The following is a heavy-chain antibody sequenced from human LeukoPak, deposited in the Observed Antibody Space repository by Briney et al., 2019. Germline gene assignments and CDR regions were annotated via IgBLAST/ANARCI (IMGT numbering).Heavy chain of an antibody. Sequence: SETLSLTCAVYGGSFSGYYWSWIRQPPGKGLEWIGEINHSGSTNYNPSLKSRVTISVDTSKNQFSLKLSSVTAADTAVYYCARRAVSSALTYWYFDLWGRGTLVTVSS. D-gene: IGHD6-19*01. V-gene: IGHV4-34*01. J-gene: IGHJ2*01. CDR1: GGSFSGYY. CDR2: INHSGST. CDR3: ARRAVSSALTYWYFDL.